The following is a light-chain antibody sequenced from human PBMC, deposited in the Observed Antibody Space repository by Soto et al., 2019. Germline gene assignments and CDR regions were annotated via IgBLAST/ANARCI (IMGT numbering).Light chain of an antibody. J-gene: IGKJ5*01. CDR1: ETISTF. Sequence: DIQLTQSPSSLSASVGYRVTMTCRXSETISTFLNWYQHKPGKAPKLLISASSRLQSGVPSRFSGSGSGTDFTLTIDSLRPEDFASYYCQQSYSSSPITFGPGTRLEIK. CDR3: QQSYSSSPIT. V-gene: IGKV1-39*01. CDR2: ASS.